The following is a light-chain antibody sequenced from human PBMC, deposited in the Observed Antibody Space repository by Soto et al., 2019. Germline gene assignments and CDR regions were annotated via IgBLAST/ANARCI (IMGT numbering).Light chain of an antibody. J-gene: IGLJ2*01. CDR1: SGDVGTYDY. CDR2: DVI. CDR3: NSYLTSTVA. Sequence: QSVLTQPASVSGSPGQSITISCTGTSGDVGTYDYVSWYQQHPGKAPKLMIFDVISRPSGISTRFSGSKSDNTASLTISGLQAEDEADYYCNSYLTSTVAFGGGTKLTVL. V-gene: IGLV2-14*03.